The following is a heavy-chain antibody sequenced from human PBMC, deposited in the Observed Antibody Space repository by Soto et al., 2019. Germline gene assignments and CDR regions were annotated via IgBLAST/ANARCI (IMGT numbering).Heavy chain of an antibody. CDR2: FIPIIGTT. J-gene: IGHJ5*02. V-gene: IGHV1-69*01. CDR1: GGTISSYA. CDR3: ASLVVLEDSTGDWIDP. Sequence: QVQLVQSGAEVKKPGSSVKVSCSASGGTISSYAITWVRQAPGQGLEWMGGFIPIIGTTNYAQKFQGRVTITADESTSTSYMEVSSLRSEGTAVYYCASLVVLEDSTGDWIDPWGQGTLVTVSS. D-gene: IGHD7-27*01.